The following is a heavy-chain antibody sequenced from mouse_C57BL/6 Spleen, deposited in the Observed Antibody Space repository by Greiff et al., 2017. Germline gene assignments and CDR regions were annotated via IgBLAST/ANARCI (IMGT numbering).Heavy chain of an antibody. V-gene: IGHV5-6*01. CDR3: ARQGGYFDY. Sequence: EVKLVESGGDLVKPGGSLKLSCAASGFTFSSYGMSWVRQTPDKRLEWVATISSGGSYTYYPDSVKGRFTISRDNAKNTLSLQMSSLKSEDTAMYYCARQGGYFDYWGQGTTLTVSS. CDR2: ISSGGSYT. J-gene: IGHJ2*01. CDR1: GFTFSSYG.